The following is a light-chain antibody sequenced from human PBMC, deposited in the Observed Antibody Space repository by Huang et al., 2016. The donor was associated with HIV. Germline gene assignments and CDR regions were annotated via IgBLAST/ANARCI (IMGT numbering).Light chain of an antibody. Sequence: DIQMTQSPSSVSAFVGDRVTITCRARQNISSWLSWYQQKTGKAPKVLIYASASLQSGVPSRFSGNGSGTDFTLTISSLQPEDFATYYCQQANSFPRTFGQGTKVEV. CDR3: QQANSFPRT. V-gene: IGKV1-12*01. CDR1: QNISSW. J-gene: IGKJ1*01. CDR2: ASA.